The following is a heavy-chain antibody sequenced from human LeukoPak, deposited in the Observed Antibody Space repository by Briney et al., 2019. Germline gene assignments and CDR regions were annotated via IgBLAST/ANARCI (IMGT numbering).Heavy chain of an antibody. CDR1: GDSISSSYW. CDR2: IFHSGST. D-gene: IGHD3-10*01. J-gene: IGHJ4*02. Sequence: SGTLSLTCAVSGDSISSSYWWSWVRQPPGKGLGWIGEIFHSGSTSYNPSLKSRVTISVDKSKNQFSLKLTSVTAADTAVYYCARGHRGGDYWGQGTLVTVSS. V-gene: IGHV4-4*02. CDR3: ARGHRGGDY.